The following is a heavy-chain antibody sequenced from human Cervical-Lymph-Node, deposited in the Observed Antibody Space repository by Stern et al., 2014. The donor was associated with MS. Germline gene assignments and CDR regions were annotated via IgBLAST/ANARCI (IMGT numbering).Heavy chain of an antibody. CDR2: IIPVLGTT. J-gene: IGHJ5*02. D-gene: IGHD2-15*01. Sequence: QDQLVQSGAEVKKPGSSVKVSCKASGGTFSSYAFSWVRQAPGQGLEWMGGIIPVLGTTTYAQKFQGRVTITADESTSTVYMELRSLRSEDTAVYYCARDRGYCSGRSCYAIDWFDPWGQGALVTVSS. CDR3: ARDRGYCSGRSCYAIDWFDP. CDR1: GGTFSSYA. V-gene: IGHV1-69*11.